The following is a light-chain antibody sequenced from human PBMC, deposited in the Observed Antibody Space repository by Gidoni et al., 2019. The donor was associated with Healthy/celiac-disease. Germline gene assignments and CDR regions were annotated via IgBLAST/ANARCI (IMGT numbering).Light chain of an antibody. Sequence: EIVLPHSPATLSLSPGERATLSCRASQSVSSYLAWYQQKPGQAPSLLIYDASNMATGIPARFSGSWSGTDFTLTISSLEPVDFAVYYCQQRSNWPLTFGGXTKVEIK. CDR2: DAS. V-gene: IGKV3-11*01. CDR3: QQRSNWPLT. J-gene: IGKJ4*01. CDR1: QSVSSY.